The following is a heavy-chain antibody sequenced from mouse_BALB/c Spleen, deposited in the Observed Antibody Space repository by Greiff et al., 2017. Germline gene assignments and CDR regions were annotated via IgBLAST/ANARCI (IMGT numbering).Heavy chain of an antibody. CDR2: IDPANGNT. CDR1: GFNIKDTY. V-gene: IGHV14-3*02. Sequence: VQLQQSGAELVKPGASVKLSCTASGFNIKDTYMHWVKQRPEQGLEWIGRIDPANGNTKYDPKFQGKATITADTSSNTAYLQLSSLTSEDTAVYYCARGIYYDYDWFAYWGQGTLVTVSA. CDR3: ARGIYYDYDWFAY. D-gene: IGHD2-4*01. J-gene: IGHJ3*01.